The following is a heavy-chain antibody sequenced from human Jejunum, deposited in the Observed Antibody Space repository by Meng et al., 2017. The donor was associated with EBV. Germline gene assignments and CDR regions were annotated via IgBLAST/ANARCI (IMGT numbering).Heavy chain of an antibody. Sequence: ESGQRLEKPSGTLSLTWVVSGGSSSDNDWWSWVRQPPGKGLEWLGEIYHGGGTNYNPSLESRVTISVDKSKNQFSLKLNSVTVADTAVYYCAGNGYYALEYWGPGILVTVSS. V-gene: IGHV4-4*02. J-gene: IGHJ4*02. CDR2: IYHGGGT. D-gene: IGHD3-22*01. CDR1: GGSSSDNDW. CDR3: AGNGYYALEY.